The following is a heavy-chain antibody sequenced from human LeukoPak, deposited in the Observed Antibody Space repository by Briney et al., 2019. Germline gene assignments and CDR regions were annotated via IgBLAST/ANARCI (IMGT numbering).Heavy chain of an antibody. CDR3: ARESYYDFWSGETYYFNY. CDR1: GFTFSSYG. V-gene: IGHV3-30*19. J-gene: IGHJ4*02. D-gene: IGHD3-3*01. CDR2: ISYDGSNK. Sequence: GRSLRLSCAASGFTFSSYGMHWVRQAPGKGLEWVAVISYDGSNKYYADSVKGRFTISRDNSKNTLYLQMNSLRAEDTAVYYCARESYYDFWSGETYYFNYWGQGTLVTVSS.